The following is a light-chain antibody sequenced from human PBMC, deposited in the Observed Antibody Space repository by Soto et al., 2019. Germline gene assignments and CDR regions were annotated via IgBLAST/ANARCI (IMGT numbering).Light chain of an antibody. Sequence: EIVLTQSPATLSLSPGERATLSCGARQSVNNNLAWYQQRPGQAPRLLIYNAVNRTAGIPARFSGSGSGTDFTLTISSLESEDFAVYDCQHRSSWPVLTFGGGTRVEIK. CDR3: QHRSSWPVLT. V-gene: IGKV3-11*01. J-gene: IGKJ4*01. CDR1: QSVNNN. CDR2: NAV.